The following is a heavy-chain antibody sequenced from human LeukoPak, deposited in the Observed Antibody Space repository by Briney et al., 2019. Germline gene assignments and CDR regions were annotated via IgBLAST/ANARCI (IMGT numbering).Heavy chain of an antibody. J-gene: IGHJ4*02. Sequence: GASVKVSCKASGYTFTGYYMHWVRQAPGQGLEWMGWINPNSGDTNYAQKFQGRVTMTRDTSISTAYMELSRLRSDDTAVYYCATVPHYGGKDLDYWGQGTLVTVSS. V-gene: IGHV1-2*02. CDR2: INPNSGDT. CDR3: ATVPHYGGKDLDY. CDR1: GYTFTGYY. D-gene: IGHD4-23*01.